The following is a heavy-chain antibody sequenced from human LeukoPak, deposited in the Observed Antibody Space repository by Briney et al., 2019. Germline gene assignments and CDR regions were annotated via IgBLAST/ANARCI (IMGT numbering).Heavy chain of an antibody. Sequence: PSETLSPTCTVSGGSISSYYWSWIRQPPGKGLEWIGYIYYSGSTNYNPSLKSRVTISVDTSKNQFSLKLSSVTAADTAVYYCARAGYYYYMDVWGKGTTVTVSS. CDR2: IYYSGST. CDR1: GGSISSYY. V-gene: IGHV4-59*01. J-gene: IGHJ6*03. CDR3: ARAGYYYYMDV.